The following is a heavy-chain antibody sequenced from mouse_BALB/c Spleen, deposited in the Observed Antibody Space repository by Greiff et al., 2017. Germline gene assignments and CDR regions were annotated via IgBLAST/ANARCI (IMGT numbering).Heavy chain of an antibody. CDR1: GFTFSSFG. CDR2: ISSGSSTI. J-gene: IGHJ4*01. CDR3: AREVYGNYAMDY. V-gene: IGHV5-17*02. D-gene: IGHD2-1*01. Sequence: EVKLQESGGGLVQPGGSRKLSCAASGFTFSSFGMHWVRQAPEKGLEWVAYISSGSSTIYYADTVKGRFTISRDNPTNTLFLQMTSLRSEDTAMYYCAREVYGNYAMDYWGQGTSVTVSS.